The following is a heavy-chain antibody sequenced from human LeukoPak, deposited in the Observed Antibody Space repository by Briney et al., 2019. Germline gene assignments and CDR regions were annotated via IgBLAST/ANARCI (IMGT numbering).Heavy chain of an antibody. V-gene: IGHV4-59*01. CDR1: GGSISSYY. Sequence: SETLSLTCTVSGGSISSYYWSWIRQPPGKGLEWIGYIYYSGSTNYNPSLKSRVTISVDTSKNQFSLKLSSVTAADTAVYYCARDHIAAAHKYYYYYGMDVWGQGTTVTVSS. CDR3: ARDHIAAAHKYYYYYGMDV. J-gene: IGHJ6*01. D-gene: IGHD6-13*01. CDR2: IYYSGST.